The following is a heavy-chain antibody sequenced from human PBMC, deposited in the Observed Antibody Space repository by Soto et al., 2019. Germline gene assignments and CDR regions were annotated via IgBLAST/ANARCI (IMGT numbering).Heavy chain of an antibody. D-gene: IGHD3-3*01. V-gene: IGHV2-5*01. CDR3: ARPGHLRFLAWLPRNYFPY. J-gene: IGHJ4*02. Sequence: QITLKESGPTLVKPTQTLTLTCTFSGFSLSTSGVGVGWIRQPPGKALEWLALIYWNDDKRYSPSLKSRLTISNDTSKIPVVFTGTSSGTVFTPTFSWARPGHLRFLAWLPRNYFPYWGREAL. CDR2: IYWNDDK. CDR1: GFSLSTSGVG.